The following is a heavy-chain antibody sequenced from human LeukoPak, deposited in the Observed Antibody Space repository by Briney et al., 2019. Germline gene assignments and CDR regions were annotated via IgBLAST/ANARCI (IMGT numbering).Heavy chain of an antibody. Sequence: GASVKVSCKASGYTFTSYGISWVRRAPGQGLEWMGWISAYNGNTNYAQKLQGRVTMTTDTSTSTAYMELRSLRSDYTAVYYCAREEYYYDSSGGDYWGQGTLVTVSS. J-gene: IGHJ4*02. V-gene: IGHV1-18*01. D-gene: IGHD3-22*01. CDR3: AREEYYYDSSGGDY. CDR2: ISAYNGNT. CDR1: GYTFTSYG.